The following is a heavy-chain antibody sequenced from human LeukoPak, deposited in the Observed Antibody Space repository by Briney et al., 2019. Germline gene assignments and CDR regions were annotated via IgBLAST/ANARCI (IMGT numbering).Heavy chain of an antibody. CDR2: IWYDGSNK. V-gene: IGHV3-33*06. CDR3: AKDSSLSMDV. Sequence: GGSLRLSCAASGFTFSSYGMHWVRQAPGKGLEWVAVIWYDGSNKYYADSVKGRFTISRDNSKNTLYPQMNSLRAEDTAVYYCAKDSSLSMDVWGKGTTVTVSS. J-gene: IGHJ6*03. CDR1: GFTFSSYG. D-gene: IGHD6-13*01.